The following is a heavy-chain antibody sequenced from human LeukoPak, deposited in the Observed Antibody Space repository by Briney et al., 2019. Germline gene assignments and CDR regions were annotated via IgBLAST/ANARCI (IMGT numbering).Heavy chain of an antibody. J-gene: IGHJ4*02. V-gene: IGHV3-23*01. Sequence: PGGSLRLSCADSGFTFSSYAMSWVRQAPGKGLEWVSAISGSGGSTYYADSVKGRFTISRDNSKNTLYLQMNSLRAEDTAVYYCAKDRGHIQLWSHWGQGTLVTVSS. CDR1: GFTFSSYA. CDR2: ISGSGGST. CDR3: AKDRGHIQLWSH. D-gene: IGHD5-18*01.